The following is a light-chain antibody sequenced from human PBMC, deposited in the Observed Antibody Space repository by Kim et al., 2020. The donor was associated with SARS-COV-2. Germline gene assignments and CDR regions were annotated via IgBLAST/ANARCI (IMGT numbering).Light chain of an antibody. CDR3: SAYTATMTPFV. Sequence: SGISNRFSGSKSANTASLTITGLQAEDEADYYCSAYTATMTPFVFGTGTQLTVL. J-gene: IGLJ1*01. V-gene: IGLV2-14*01.